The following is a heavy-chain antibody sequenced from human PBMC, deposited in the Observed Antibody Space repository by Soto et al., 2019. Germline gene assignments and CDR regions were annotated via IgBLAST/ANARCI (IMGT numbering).Heavy chain of an antibody. V-gene: IGHV4-34*01. CDR1: GGSFSGYY. Sequence: PSETLSLTCAVYGGSFSGYYWSWIRQPPGKGLEWIGEINHSGSTNYNPSLKSRVTISVDTSKNQFSLKLSSVTAADTAVYYCAREPGGGQYQLLTYFDYWGQGTLVTVSS. CDR3: AREPGGGQYQLLTYFDY. CDR2: INHSGST. J-gene: IGHJ4*02. D-gene: IGHD2-2*01.